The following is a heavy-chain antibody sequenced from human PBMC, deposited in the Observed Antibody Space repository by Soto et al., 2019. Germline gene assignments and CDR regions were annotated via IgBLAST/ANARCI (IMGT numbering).Heavy chain of an antibody. J-gene: IGHJ6*02. D-gene: IGHD4-17*01. CDR2: VSYDGSNQ. Sequence: QVQLVESGGGVVQPGRSLRLSCAGSGFIFNRFAMHWVRQAPGRGLQWVAVVSYDGSNQYYADSVKGRFSISKDNSREMLFLQMNSLRSEDTGRYFCARDTGHGLEVWGQGTTVTVSS. CDR3: ARDTGHGLEV. V-gene: IGHV3-30-3*01. CDR1: GFIFNRFA.